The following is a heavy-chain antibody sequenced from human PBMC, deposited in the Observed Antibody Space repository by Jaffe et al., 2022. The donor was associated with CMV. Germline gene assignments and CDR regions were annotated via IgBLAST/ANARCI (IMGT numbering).Heavy chain of an antibody. V-gene: IGHV1-3*01. CDR1: GYTFTDYA. CDR3: ARDRDGYVWGNLGY. D-gene: IGHD3-16*01. J-gene: IGHJ4*02. CDR2: INPANGNI. Sequence: QVQLVQSEAEVKKPGASVKVSCKASGYTFTDYAINWVRQAPGQSLEWMGWINPANGNIKYSQRFQGRVTFTTDTSARTSNMDLSSLRTEDTAVYYCARDRDGYVWGNLGYWGQGTLVTVSS.